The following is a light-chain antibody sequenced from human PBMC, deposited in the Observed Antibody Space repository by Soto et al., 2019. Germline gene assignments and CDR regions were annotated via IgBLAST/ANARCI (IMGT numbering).Light chain of an antibody. CDR3: SSYTSSIPLGV. V-gene: IGLV2-14*01. J-gene: IGLJ2*01. CDR2: DVS. Sequence: QSALTQPASVSGSPGQSITISCTGTSSDVGGYNYVSWYQQHPGKAPKLMIYDVSNRPSGVSNRFSGSKSGNTASLTISVLQAEDEADYFFSSYTSSIPLGVFGGGTKMTVL. CDR1: SSDVGGYNY.